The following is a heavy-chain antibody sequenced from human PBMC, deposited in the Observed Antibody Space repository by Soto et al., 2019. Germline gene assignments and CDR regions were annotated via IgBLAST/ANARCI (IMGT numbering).Heavy chain of an antibody. CDR2: ISGSGGST. CDR1: GFTFSSYA. D-gene: IGHD2-2*01. V-gene: IGHV3-23*01. CDR3: AKGPRAVVPAAQLFDY. Sequence: GGSLRLSCAASGFTFSSYAMSWVRQAPGKGLEWVSAISGSGGSTYYADSVKGRFTISRDNSKNTLYLQMNSLRAEDTAVYYCAKGPRAVVPAAQLFDYWGQGTLVTVSS. J-gene: IGHJ4*02.